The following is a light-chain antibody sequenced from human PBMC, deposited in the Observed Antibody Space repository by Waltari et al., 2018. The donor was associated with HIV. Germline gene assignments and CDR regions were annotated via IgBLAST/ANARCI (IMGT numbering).Light chain of an antibody. Sequence: PVLTQLPSVSGTPGQKVTISCSGSDSNMGNPSVYWCPVPPGTTPRHLIFSDHDRPAWGVGRLSVSKSVASASLIIFGVRSEDEADYYCSTWDKTQSAQVFGGGTKLTVL. J-gene: IGLJ3*02. CDR2: SDH. V-gene: IGLV1-47*02. CDR1: DSNMGNPS. CDR3: STWDKTQSAQV.